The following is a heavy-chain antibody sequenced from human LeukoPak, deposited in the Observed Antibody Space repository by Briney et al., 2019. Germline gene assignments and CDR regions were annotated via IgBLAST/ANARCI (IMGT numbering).Heavy chain of an antibody. J-gene: IGHJ4*02. D-gene: IGHD3-22*01. CDR3: ARRYYYDSSGRDPFDC. Sequence: SETLSLTCAVSVGSITDYYWSWIRQPPGKGLEWLGYISYSGTSSYNPSLKSRVTMSVDTSKSHFSLKLTSVTAADTAVYYCARRYYYDSSGRDPFDCWGQGTLVTVSS. CDR2: ISYSGTS. V-gene: IGHV4-59*01. CDR1: VGSITDYY.